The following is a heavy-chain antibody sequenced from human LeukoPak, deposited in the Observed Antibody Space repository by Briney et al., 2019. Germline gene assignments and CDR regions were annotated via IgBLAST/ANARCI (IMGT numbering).Heavy chain of an antibody. CDR1: GLTFSSYA. CDR2: ISGSGGRT. J-gene: IGHJ4*02. V-gene: IGHV3-23*01. CDR3: ARDRTNYYDSSGYIGTMDY. Sequence: GGSLRLSCAASGLTFSSYAMNWVRQAPGKGLEWVSNISGSGGRTYNADSVKGRFTISRDNSKNTLYLQMNSLRAEDTAVYYCARDRTNYYDSSGYIGTMDYWGQGTLVTVSS. D-gene: IGHD3-22*01.